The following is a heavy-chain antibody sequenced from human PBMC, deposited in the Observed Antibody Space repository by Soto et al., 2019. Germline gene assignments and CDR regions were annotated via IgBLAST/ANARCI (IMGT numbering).Heavy chain of an antibody. J-gene: IGHJ4*02. D-gene: IGHD3-22*01. Sequence: GGSLRVSCAASGFSFSSFSRHWVRQATGKGLEWVAVIWYDGSNKYYADSVKSRLTISRGNSKNTLYLQMNSLRAEDTAVYYCAKDLFPHYYDSSGYPDYWGQGTLVTVSS. CDR1: GFSFSSFS. CDR2: IWYDGSNK. V-gene: IGHV3-33*06. CDR3: AKDLFPHYYDSSGYPDY.